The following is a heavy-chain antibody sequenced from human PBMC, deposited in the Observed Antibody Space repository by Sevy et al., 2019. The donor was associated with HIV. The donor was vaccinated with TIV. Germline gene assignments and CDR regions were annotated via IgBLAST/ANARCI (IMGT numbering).Heavy chain of an antibody. CDR2: MRWSSVDI. J-gene: IGHJ6*02. CDR3: ANESYDWGRLDA. Sequence: GGSLRLSCAAFGFSFDDYPMHWVRQAPGKGLEWVSSMRWSSVDIAYADSVRGRFTISRDNVKNTLYLQMISLRIEDTALYFCANESYDWGRLDAWGQGTTVTVSS. V-gene: IGHV3-9*01. D-gene: IGHD3-16*01. CDR1: GFSFDDYP.